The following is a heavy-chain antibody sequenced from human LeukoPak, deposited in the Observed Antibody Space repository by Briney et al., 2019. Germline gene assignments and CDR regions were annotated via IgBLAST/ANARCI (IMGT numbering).Heavy chain of an antibody. D-gene: IGHD3-10*01. CDR3: ARALMVRGVSGGY. V-gene: IGHV1-46*01. CDR2: INPSGGST. Sequence: ASVKVSCKASGYTFTSYYMHWVRQAPGQGLEWTGIINPSGGSTSYAQKFQGRVTMTRDTSISTAYMELSSLRSEDTAVYYCARALMVRGVSGGYWGQGTLVTVSS. J-gene: IGHJ4*02. CDR1: GYTFTSYY.